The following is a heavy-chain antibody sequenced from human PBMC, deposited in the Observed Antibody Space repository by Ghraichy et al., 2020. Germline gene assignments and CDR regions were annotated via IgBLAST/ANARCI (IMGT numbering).Heavy chain of an antibody. CDR3: ARDYTEGYYYYYGMDV. J-gene: IGHJ6*02. CDR2: ISSSSSTI. D-gene: IGHD3-16*01. CDR1: GFTFSSYS. V-gene: IGHV3-48*02. Sequence: GGSLRLSCAASGFTFSSYSMNWVRQAPGKGLEWVSYISSSSSTIYYADSVKGRFTISRDNAKNSLYLQMNSLRDEDTAVYYCARDYTEGYYYYYGMDVWGQGTTVTVSS.